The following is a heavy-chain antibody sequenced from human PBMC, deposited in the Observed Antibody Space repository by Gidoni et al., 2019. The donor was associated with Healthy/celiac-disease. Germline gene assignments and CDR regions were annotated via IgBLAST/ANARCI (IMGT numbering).Heavy chain of an antibody. Sequence: EVQLVESGGGLVQPGGSLRLSCAASGFTFSSYSMTWVRQAPGKGLEWVSYISSSSSTIYYADSVKGRFTISRDNAKNSLYLQMNSLRDEDTAVYYCAREGFLEWLPQKPHYYYMDVWGKGTTVTVSS. CDR2: ISSSSSTI. D-gene: IGHD3-3*01. CDR3: AREGFLEWLPQKPHYYYMDV. J-gene: IGHJ6*03. V-gene: IGHV3-48*02. CDR1: GFTFSSYS.